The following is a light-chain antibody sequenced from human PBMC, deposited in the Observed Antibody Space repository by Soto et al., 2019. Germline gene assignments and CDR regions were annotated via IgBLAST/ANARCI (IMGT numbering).Light chain of an antibody. CDR3: QKYNSAPHT. Sequence: DIKMTQSPSSLSASVGDRVTITCRASQGISNDLAWYQQKPGKVPTLLIYAASTLQSGVPSRFSGSGSGTDFTLTISSLQPEDVATYYCQKYNSAPHTFGQGTKLEIK. CDR1: QGISND. J-gene: IGKJ2*01. V-gene: IGKV1-27*01. CDR2: AAS.